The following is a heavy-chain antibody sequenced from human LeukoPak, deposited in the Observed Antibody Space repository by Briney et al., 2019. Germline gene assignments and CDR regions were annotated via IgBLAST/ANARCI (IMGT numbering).Heavy chain of an antibody. J-gene: IGHJ4*02. CDR3: SRAGSTSYYDY. CDR1: GYSITSGYY. Sequence: PSETLSLTCTVSGYSITSGYYWGWIRQPPGKGLEWIGTIYHSGSTYYNPSLKSRVTISVDTSENQFSLKLSSVTAADTALYYCSRAGSTSYYDYWGQGTLVSVSS. CDR2: IYHSGST. D-gene: IGHD2-2*01. V-gene: IGHV4-38-2*02.